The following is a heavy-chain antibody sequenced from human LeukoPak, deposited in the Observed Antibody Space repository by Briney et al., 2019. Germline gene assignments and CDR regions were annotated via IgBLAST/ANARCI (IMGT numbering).Heavy chain of an antibody. Sequence: PSETLPLTCTVSDYSISSGYYWGWIRQPPGKGLEWIGSIYHSGSTYYNPSLKSRVTISVDTSKNQFSLKLSSVTAADTAVYYCARLAWGRLDYWGQGTLVTVSS. D-gene: IGHD7-27*01. J-gene: IGHJ4*02. CDR1: DYSISSGYY. V-gene: IGHV4-38-2*02. CDR3: ARLAWGRLDY. CDR2: IYHSGST.